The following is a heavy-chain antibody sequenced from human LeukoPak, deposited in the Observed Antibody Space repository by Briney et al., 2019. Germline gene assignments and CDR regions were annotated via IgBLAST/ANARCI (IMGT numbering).Heavy chain of an antibody. Sequence: ASVKVSCKASGYTFTSYGMNWVRQAPGQGLEWMGWINTNTGNPTYAQGFTGRFVFSLDTSVSTAYLQISSPKAEDTAIYYCANDPRPATGPWGRGTLVTVSS. CDR2: INTNTGNP. CDR1: GYTFTSYG. D-gene: IGHD1-1*01. V-gene: IGHV7-4-1*02. CDR3: ANDPRPATGP. J-gene: IGHJ5*02.